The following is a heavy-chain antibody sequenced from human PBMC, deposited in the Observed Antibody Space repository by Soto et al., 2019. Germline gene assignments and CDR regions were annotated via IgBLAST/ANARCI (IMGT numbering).Heavy chain of an antibody. J-gene: IGHJ4*02. CDR2: ISGYNGNT. CDR1: GYTFTSYG. Sequence: ASVKVSCKASGYTFTSYGITWVRQAPGQGLEWMGWISGYNGNTNYAQKLQGRVTMTTDTSASTAYMELSSLRSEDTAVYYCASAPYYYASSGYMEHYFDYWGQGSLVTVSS. CDR3: ASAPYYYASSGYMEHYFDY. D-gene: IGHD3-22*01. V-gene: IGHV1-18*01.